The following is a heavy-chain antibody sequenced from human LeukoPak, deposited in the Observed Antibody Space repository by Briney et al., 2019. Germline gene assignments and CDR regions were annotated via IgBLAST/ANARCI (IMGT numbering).Heavy chain of an antibody. Sequence: GGSLRLSCAASGFTFSGSAMHWVRQASGKGLEWVGRIRSKANSYATAYAASVKGRFTISRDDSKNTAHLQMNSLKTEDTAVYYCTRLRQGHSSWYDYWGQGTLVTVSS. CDR2: IRSKANSYAT. D-gene: IGHD6-13*01. CDR1: GFTFSGSA. V-gene: IGHV3-73*01. J-gene: IGHJ4*02. CDR3: TRLRQGHSSWYDY.